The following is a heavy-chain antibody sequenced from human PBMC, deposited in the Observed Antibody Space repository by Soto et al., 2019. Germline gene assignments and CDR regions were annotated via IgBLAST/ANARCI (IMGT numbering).Heavy chain of an antibody. Sequence: QVQLVESGGGVVQPGRSLRLSCAASGFTFSSYAMHWVRQAPGEGLEWVAVISYDGSNKYYADSVKGRFTISRDNSKNALSLQMHSVRPEDTAVYYCVRAGDGSGWSYPLDYWGQGSLVTVSS. V-gene: IGHV3-30-3*01. J-gene: IGHJ4*02. CDR1: GFTFSSYA. D-gene: IGHD6-19*01. CDR2: ISYDGSNK. CDR3: VRAGDGSGWSYPLDY.